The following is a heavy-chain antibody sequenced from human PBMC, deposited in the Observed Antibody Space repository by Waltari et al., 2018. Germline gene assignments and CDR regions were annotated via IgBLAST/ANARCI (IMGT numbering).Heavy chain of an antibody. V-gene: IGHV3-9*01. CDR2: INCDSVDI. CDR3: LSDSVRVAGPSRQGFDY. CDR1: GLYLDDYG. J-gene: IGHJ4*02. Sequence: EVQWVDSGGGLVQPGMPLRLSCEALGLYLDDYGMDWVRHGEGTGLEWLCGINCDSVDITNAYSEKSRFTVTSDNGRVALYLYIHRLRPEDTVSYFCLSDSVRVAGPSRQGFDYWGQGTVVSVSS. D-gene: IGHD6-19*01.